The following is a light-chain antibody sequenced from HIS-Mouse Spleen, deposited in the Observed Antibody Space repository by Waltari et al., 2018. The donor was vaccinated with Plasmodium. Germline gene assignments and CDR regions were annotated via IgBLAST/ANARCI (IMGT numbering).Light chain of an antibody. J-gene: IGLJ2*01. CDR1: TLVDKY. V-gene: IGLV3-1*01. CDR3: QAWDSSTVV. CDR2: QDS. Sequence: SYELTQPPSVSVSPGQQASIPCSGYTLVDKYACWYQQKPGQSPLLVIYQDSKRPSGSPERFSGSNSGNTATLTISGTQAMDEADYYCQAWDSSTVVFGGGTKLTVL.